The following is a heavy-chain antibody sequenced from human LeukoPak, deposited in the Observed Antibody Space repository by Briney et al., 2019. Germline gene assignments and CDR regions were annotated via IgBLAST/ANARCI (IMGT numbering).Heavy chain of an antibody. J-gene: IGHJ4*02. CDR1: GFASSSYG. CDR3: ARVDSSSWPSYFDY. Sequence: GGSLRLSCAASGFASSSYGIHWVRQAPGEGLEWVSSISSSSSYIYYADSVKGRFTISRDNAKNSLYLQMNSLRAEDTAVYYCARVDSSSWPSYFDYWGQGTLVTVSS. D-gene: IGHD6-13*01. V-gene: IGHV3-21*01. CDR2: ISSSSSYI.